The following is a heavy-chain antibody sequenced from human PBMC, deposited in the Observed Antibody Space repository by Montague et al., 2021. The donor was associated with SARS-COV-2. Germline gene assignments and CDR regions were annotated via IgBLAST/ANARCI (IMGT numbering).Heavy chain of an antibody. CDR2: INQDETAK. D-gene: IGHD3/OR15-3a*01. Sequence: SLRLSCAASGFTSGDYQMTWVRQAPGKGLQWVANINQDETAKTYVDSVKGRSTISRDNAKNSLILQMNSLKDEDTAVYYCARSPRGSGTGWLDYWGQGTLATVSS. V-gene: IGHV3-7*01. J-gene: IGHJ4*02. CDR1: GFTSGDYQ. CDR3: ARSPRGSGTGWLDY.